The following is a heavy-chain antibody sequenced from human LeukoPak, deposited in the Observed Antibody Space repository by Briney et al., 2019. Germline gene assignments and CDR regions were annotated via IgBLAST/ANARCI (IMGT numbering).Heavy chain of an antibody. CDR1: GGSFSGYY. V-gene: IGHV4-34*01. J-gene: IGHJ6*02. Sequence: SETLSLTCAVYGGSFSGYYWSWIRQPPGKGLEWIGAINHSGSTNYNPSLKSRVTISVDTSKNQFSLKLSSVTAADTAVYYCATTYYDILTGYYYYGMDVWGQGTTVTVSS. CDR3: ATTYYDILTGYYYYGMDV. CDR2: INHSGST. D-gene: IGHD3-9*01.